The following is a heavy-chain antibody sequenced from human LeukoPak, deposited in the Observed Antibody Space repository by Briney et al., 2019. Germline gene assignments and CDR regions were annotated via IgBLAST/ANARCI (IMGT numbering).Heavy chain of an antibody. J-gene: IGHJ1*01. Sequence: SQTLSLTCAVSGGSISSGGYSWSWIRQPPGKGLEWIGYIYHSGSTYYNPSLKSRVTISVGRSKNQFSLKLSSVTAADTAVYYCARAKLYCSGGSCYAGYFQHWGQGTLVTVSS. V-gene: IGHV4-30-2*01. CDR3: ARAKLYCSGGSCYAGYFQH. CDR1: GGSISSGGYS. CDR2: IYHSGST. D-gene: IGHD2-15*01.